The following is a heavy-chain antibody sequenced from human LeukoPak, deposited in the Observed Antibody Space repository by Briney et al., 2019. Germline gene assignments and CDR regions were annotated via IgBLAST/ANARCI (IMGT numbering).Heavy chain of an antibody. J-gene: IGHJ4*02. D-gene: IGHD3-10*01. CDR2: IFNTGST. V-gene: IGHV4-39*07. CDR3: ARDAKYYYGSRTYFFFEY. Sequence: SETLSLTCTVSGGSINSNNYCWGWIRQPPGKGLEWIATIFNTGSTNYNPSLKSRVTMSIDTSKNQFSLKLSSVTAADTAIYYCARDAKYYYGSRTYFFFEYWGQGTLLSVSS. CDR1: GGSINSNNYC.